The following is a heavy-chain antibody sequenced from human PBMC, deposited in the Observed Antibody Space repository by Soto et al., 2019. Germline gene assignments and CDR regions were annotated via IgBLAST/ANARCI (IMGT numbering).Heavy chain of an antibody. V-gene: IGHV3-23*01. CDR2: VNPGGYST. CDR3: AKDLRAGSGYDFDY. D-gene: IGHD5-12*01. CDR1: GFTITSYS. Sequence: EVQLLQSGGGLVQPGGSLRLSCAASGFTITSYSMTWVRQTPGKGLEWVAAVNPGGYSTYYADSVKGRFTISRDNSNKTLYLQMNSLRAEDTAVYYCAKDLRAGSGYDFDYRDQGTLVTVSS. J-gene: IGHJ4*02.